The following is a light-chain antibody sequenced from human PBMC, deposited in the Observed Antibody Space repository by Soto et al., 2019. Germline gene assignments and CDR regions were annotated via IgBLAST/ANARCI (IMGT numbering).Light chain of an antibody. CDR3: QQYGSSPRT. J-gene: IGKJ1*01. CDR1: QTVIRN. V-gene: IGKV3-15*01. Sequence: EIVMTQSPATLSVSPGERATLSCRASQTVIRNLAWYQQKPGQTPRLLIFGASTRATGIPARFSGSGSGTDFTLTISRLEPEDFAVYYCQQYGSSPRTFGQGTKVGIK. CDR2: GAS.